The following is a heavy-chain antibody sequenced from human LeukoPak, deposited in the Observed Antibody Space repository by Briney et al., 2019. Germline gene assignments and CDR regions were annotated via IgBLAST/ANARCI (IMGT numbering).Heavy chain of an antibody. CDR3: ARDMTGKRGYFDY. J-gene: IGHJ4*02. D-gene: IGHD1-20*01. CDR2: INPNGGGT. Sequence: ASVKVSCKASGYTFTTYYMHWVRQAPGQGLEWMGLINPNGGGTGYAQKFQGRVTMTRDTSTSTIYMELSSLKSEDTAVYCCARDMTGKRGYFDYWGQGTLVTVSS. CDR1: GYTFTTYY. V-gene: IGHV1-46*01.